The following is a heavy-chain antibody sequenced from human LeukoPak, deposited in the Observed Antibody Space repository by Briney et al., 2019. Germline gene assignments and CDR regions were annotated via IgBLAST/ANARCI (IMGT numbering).Heavy chain of an antibody. CDR1: GYTFTSYA. CDR2: INAGNGNT. V-gene: IGHV1-3*01. CDR3: ARDESSSGAFDI. J-gene: IGHJ3*02. D-gene: IGHD6-13*01. Sequence: ASVKVSCKASGYTFTSYAMHWVRQAPGQRLEWMGWINAGNGNTKYSQKFQGRVTITRDTSASTAYMELSSLRSGDTAVYYCARDESSSGAFDIWGQGTMVTVSS.